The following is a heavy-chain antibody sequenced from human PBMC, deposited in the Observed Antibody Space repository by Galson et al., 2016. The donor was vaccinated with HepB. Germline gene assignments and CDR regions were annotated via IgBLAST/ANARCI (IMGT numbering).Heavy chain of an antibody. CDR2: ISGGRTTI. J-gene: IGHJ1*01. Sequence: SLRLSCAASGFTFRSYSMNWVRQAPGKGLEWVAYISGGRTTINYADSVKGRFTISRDNAKNLLYLQMNNLRDEDTAVYYCARVEAGWGQGTLVTVSS. CDR3: ARVEAG. CDR1: GFTFRSYS. V-gene: IGHV3-48*02.